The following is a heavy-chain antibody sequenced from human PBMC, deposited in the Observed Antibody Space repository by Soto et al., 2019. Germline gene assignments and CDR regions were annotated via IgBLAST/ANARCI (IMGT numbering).Heavy chain of an antibody. CDR2: IYPGDSDT. D-gene: IGHD1-20*01. CDR1: GYXFTSNL. Sequence: PXEXLKISSKCSGYXFTSNLVGWVRHMPGKGLEWMGKIYPGDSDTRYSPSFQGQVTISADKSISTAYLQWSSMKASDTAMYYCARLGMRAKSRFMDVWGQGTTVTVSS. V-gene: IGHV5-51*01. J-gene: IGHJ6*02. CDR3: ARLGMRAKSRFMDV.